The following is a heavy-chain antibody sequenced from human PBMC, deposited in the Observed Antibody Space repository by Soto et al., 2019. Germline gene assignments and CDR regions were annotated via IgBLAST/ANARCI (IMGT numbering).Heavy chain of an antibody. D-gene: IGHD4-17*01. CDR1: GFTFSSYE. Sequence: LRLSCAASGFTFSSYEMNWVRQAPGKGLEWVSYISSSGSTIYYADSVKGRFTISRDNAKNSLYLQMNSLRAEDTAVYYCASFYGDYFIDPWGQGTLVTVSS. J-gene: IGHJ5*02. CDR2: ISSSGSTI. V-gene: IGHV3-48*03. CDR3: ASFYGDYFIDP.